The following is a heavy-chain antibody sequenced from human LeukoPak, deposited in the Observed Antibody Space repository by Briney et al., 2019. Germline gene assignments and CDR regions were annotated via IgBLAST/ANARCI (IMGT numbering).Heavy chain of an antibody. CDR3: ARHGRTYGSGTNFEN. D-gene: IGHD3-10*01. J-gene: IGHJ4*02. Sequence: GGSLRLSCAASGFTFSSYGMHWVRQAPGKGLKWVAVIWYDGSNKYYADSVKGRFTISRDNSKNTLHLQMNSLRAEDTAVFYCARHGRTYGSGTNFENWGQGTLVTVSS. CDR1: GFTFSSYG. CDR2: IWYDGSNK. V-gene: IGHV3-33*01.